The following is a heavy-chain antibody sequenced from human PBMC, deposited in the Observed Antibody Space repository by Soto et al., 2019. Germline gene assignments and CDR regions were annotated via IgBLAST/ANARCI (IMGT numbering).Heavy chain of an antibody. V-gene: IGHV3-23*01. CDR3: AKAYYYDSSGYYGFDP. CDR1: GFTFSSYA. CDR2: ISGSGGST. J-gene: IGHJ5*02. D-gene: IGHD3-22*01. Sequence: SLRLSCAASGFTFSSYAMSWVRQAPGKGLEWVSAISGSGGSTYYADSVKGRFTISRDNSKNTLYLQMNSLRAEDTAVYYCAKAYYYDSSGYYGFDPWGQGTLVTVS.